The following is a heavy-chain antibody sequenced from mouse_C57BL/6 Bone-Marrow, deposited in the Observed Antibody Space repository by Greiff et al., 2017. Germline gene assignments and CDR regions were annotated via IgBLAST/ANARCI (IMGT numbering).Heavy chain of an antibody. CDR2: IRLKSDNYAT. D-gene: IGHD1-1*01. Sequence: EVTLVESGGGLVQPGGSMKLSCVASGFTFSNYWMNWVRQSPEKGLEWVAQIRLKSDNYATHYAESVKGRFTISRDDYKSSIYQQMHNLRAEDTGIYYCTLIYYYGSYYFDYWGQGTTLTVAS. CDR1: GFTFSNYW. CDR3: TLIYYYGSYYFDY. V-gene: IGHV6-3*01. J-gene: IGHJ2*01.